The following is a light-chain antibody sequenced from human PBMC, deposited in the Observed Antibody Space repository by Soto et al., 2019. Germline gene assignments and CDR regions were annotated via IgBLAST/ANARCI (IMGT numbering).Light chain of an antibody. CDR3: CSDAGYRYL. CDR2: ESS. V-gene: IGLV2-23*01. CDR1: SSDVGDYDL. J-gene: IGLJ1*01. Sequence: QSLLTQPASVSGSPGQSITISCTGTSSDVGDYDLVSWFQQHPGKAPKLLIFESSKRPSGVSIRFSGSRSGNTAPLTVSGLQAEDEADYFCCSDAGYRYLVGNRTKVTVL.